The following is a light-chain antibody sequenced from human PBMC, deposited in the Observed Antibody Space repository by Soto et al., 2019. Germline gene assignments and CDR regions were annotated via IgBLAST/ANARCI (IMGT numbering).Light chain of an antibody. CDR3: QQRSNWLLT. V-gene: IGKV3-11*01. CDR2: DAS. CDR1: QSVSSY. J-gene: IGKJ4*01. Sequence: IVLTQSPATLSLSPGERATLSCRASQSVSSYLAWYQQKPGQAPTLLIYDASNRATGIPARFSGSGSGTDFTLTISSLEPEDFAVYYCQQRSNWLLTFGGGTKVDIK.